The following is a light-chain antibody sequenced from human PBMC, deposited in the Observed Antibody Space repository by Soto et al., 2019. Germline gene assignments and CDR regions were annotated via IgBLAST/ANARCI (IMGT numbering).Light chain of an antibody. J-gene: IGLJ2*01. Sequence: HSVLTQPPSASGTPGQTVTISCSGSRSNVGRNAVSWYQQVPGMAPKLLVFATNKRPSGVPDRFSGSASGASASLAISGLQSEDEADYYCAAWDDTLNGPLFGGGTKVTVL. CDR1: RSNVGRNA. CDR3: AAWDDTLNGPL. V-gene: IGLV1-44*01. CDR2: ATN.